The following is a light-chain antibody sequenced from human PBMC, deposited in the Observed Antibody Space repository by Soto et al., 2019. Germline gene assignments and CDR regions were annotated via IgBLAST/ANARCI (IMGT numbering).Light chain of an antibody. Sequence: DIVMTQSPDSLAVSLGERATINCKSSQSVLYSSNNKNYLAWYQQTPGQPPKLLIYWASTRESGVPDRFSGSGSGTDFTLTISSLQAEDVAVYYCQQYYGTPPTFGQGTKVEIK. V-gene: IGKV4-1*01. CDR3: QQYYGTPPT. CDR2: WAS. J-gene: IGKJ1*01. CDR1: QSVLYSSNNKNY.